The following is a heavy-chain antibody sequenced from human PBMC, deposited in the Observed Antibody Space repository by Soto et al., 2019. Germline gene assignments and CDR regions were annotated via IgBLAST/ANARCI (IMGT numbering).Heavy chain of an antibody. CDR3: AKGVGYCSSFNGYFDY. D-gene: IGHD2-2*01. J-gene: IGHJ4*02. V-gene: IGHV1-69*12. Sequence: QVQLVQSGAEVKKPGSSVKVSCKASGGTFSSYALSWVRQAPGQGLEWMGGIIPIFGTPNYAQKFQGRVTTTADESTSKAYVALRGLRSKDTAVYYCAKGVGYCSSFNGYFDYWGQVTLGTVSS. CDR2: IIPIFGTP. CDR1: GGTFSSYA.